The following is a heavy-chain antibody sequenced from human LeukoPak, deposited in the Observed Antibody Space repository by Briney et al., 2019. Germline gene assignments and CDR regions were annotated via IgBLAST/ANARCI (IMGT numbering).Heavy chain of an antibody. CDR2: IIPIFGTA. CDR3: ARVREYCSGGSCYSFYYYYYGMDV. V-gene: IGHV1-69*13. D-gene: IGHD2-15*01. CDR1: GGTFSNYA. J-gene: IGHJ6*02. Sequence: GASVKVSCKASGGTFSNYAISWVRQAPGQGLEWMGGIIPIFGTANYAQKFQGRVTITADESTSTAYMELSSLRSEDTAVYYCARVREYCSGGSCYSFYYYYYGMDVWAKGPRSPSP.